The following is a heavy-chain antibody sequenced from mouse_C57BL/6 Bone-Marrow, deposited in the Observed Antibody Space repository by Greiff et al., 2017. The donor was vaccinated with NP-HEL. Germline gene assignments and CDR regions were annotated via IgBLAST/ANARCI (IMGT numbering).Heavy chain of an antibody. J-gene: IGHJ2*01. CDR2: IDPETGGT. CDR1: GYTFTDYE. Sequence: QVQLKESGAELVRPGASVTLSCKASGYTFTDYEMHWVKQTPVHGLEWIGAIDPETGGTAYNQKFKGKAILTADKSSSTAYMELRSLTSEDSAVYYCTRYGYGYWGQGTTLTVSS. CDR3: TRYGYGY. D-gene: IGHD2-2*01. V-gene: IGHV1-15*01.